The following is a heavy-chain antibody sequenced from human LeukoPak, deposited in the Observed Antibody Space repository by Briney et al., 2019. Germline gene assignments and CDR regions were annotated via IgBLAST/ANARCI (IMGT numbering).Heavy chain of an antibody. CDR2: ISSSGYTI. CDR3: ARDPNPGIAAAGYDFDY. V-gene: IGHV3-48*03. D-gene: IGHD6-13*01. CDR1: GFTFSSYE. Sequence: GGSLRLSCAASGFTFSSYEMNWVRQAPGKGLEWDSYISSSGYTIYYADSVKGRFTISRDNARNSLYLQMNSLRAEDTAVYYCARDPNPGIAAAGYDFDYRGQGTLVTVSS. J-gene: IGHJ4*02.